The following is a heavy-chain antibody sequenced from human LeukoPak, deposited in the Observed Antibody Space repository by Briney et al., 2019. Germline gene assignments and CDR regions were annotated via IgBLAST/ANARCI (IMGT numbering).Heavy chain of an antibody. J-gene: IGHJ5*02. CDR3: ARGQEGEFDP. Sequence: GGSLRLSCAASGFTVSSNYMSWVRQAPGKGLEWVSVIYSGGDTYYADSVKGRFTISRDNAKNSLYLQMNSLRAEDTAVYYCARGQEGEFDPWGQGTLVTVSS. CDR2: IYSGGDT. CDR1: GFTVSSNY. D-gene: IGHD2-21*01. V-gene: IGHV3-66*01.